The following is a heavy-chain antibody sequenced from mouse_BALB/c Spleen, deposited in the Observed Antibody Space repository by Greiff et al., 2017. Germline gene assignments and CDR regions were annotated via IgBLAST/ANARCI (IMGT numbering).Heavy chain of an antibody. V-gene: IGHV1-5*01. Sequence: VQLQQSGTVLARPGASVKMSCKASGYSFTSYWMHWVKQRPGQGLEWIGAIYPGNSDTSYNQKFKGKAKLTAVTSASTAYMELSSLTNEDSAVYYCTKGFITTVVASPYAMDYWGQGTSVTVSS. CDR2: IYPGNSDT. D-gene: IGHD1-1*01. J-gene: IGHJ4*01. CDR1: GYSFTSYW. CDR3: TKGFITTVVASPYAMDY.